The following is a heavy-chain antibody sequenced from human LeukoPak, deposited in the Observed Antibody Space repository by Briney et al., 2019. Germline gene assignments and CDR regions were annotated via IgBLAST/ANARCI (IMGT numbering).Heavy chain of an antibody. CDR2: ISAYNGNT. V-gene: IGHV1-18*01. Sequence: GASVKVSCKVSGYTFTSYGISWVRQAPGQGLEWMGWISAYNGNTNYAQKVQGRVTMTTDTSTSTAYMELGNLRSDDTAVYYCARVELTIFGVVIKGGKFDPWGQGTLVTVSS. D-gene: IGHD3-3*01. CDR1: GYTFTSYG. CDR3: ARVELTIFGVVIKGGKFDP. J-gene: IGHJ5*02.